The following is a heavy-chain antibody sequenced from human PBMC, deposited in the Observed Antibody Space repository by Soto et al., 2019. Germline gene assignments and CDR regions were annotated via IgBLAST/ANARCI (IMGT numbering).Heavy chain of an antibody. CDR2: ISSSSSQT. J-gene: IGHJ4*02. V-gene: IGHV3-11*06. CDR3: ARGTSSRVGDFDY. CDR1: GFNFRDYF. D-gene: IGHD3-16*01. Sequence: VQLVESGGGLVKPGGSLRLSCEASGFNFRDYFLSWIRQAPGEGLEWVSYISSSSSQTNYGDSVKGRFTISRDNAKNSLYLQMNSLRAEDTAVYYCARGTSSRVGDFDYWGQGILVTVSS.